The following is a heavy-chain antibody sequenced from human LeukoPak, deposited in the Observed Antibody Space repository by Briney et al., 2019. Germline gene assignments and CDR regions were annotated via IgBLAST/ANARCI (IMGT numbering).Heavy chain of an antibody. CDR1: GFTFSSYW. CDR2: IKQDGSEK. D-gene: IGHD3-10*01. Sequence: GGSLRLSCAASGFTFSSYWMSWVRQAPGKGLEWVVNIKQDGSEKYYVDSVKGRFTISRDNAKNMVYLQMNSLRDDDTAIYYCTRAITYFYGSVTYDWFASWGQGTRVTVSS. V-gene: IGHV3-7*01. J-gene: IGHJ5*01. CDR3: TRAITYFYGSVTYDWFAS.